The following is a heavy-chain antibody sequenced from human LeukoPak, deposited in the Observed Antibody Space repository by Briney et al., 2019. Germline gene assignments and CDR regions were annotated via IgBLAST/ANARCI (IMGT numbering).Heavy chain of an antibody. Sequence: GGSLRLSCTASGFTFGDYAMSWFRQAPGEGLEWVGFIRSKAYGGTTEYAASVKGRFTISRDDSKSIAYLQMNSLKTEDTAVYYCTRSYYYGSGSPWDYWGQGTLVTVSS. V-gene: IGHV3-49*03. J-gene: IGHJ4*02. CDR3: TRSYYYGSGSPWDY. CDR2: IRSKAYGGTT. CDR1: GFTFGDYA. D-gene: IGHD3-10*01.